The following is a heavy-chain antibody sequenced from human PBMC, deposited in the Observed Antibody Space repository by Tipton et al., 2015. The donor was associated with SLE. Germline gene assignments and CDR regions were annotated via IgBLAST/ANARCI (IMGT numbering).Heavy chain of an antibody. J-gene: IGHJ4*02. V-gene: IGHV4-34*01. CDR2: VNHSGST. Sequence: LRLSCAVYGVSFSDYFWNWIRQSPGKGLEWIGEVNHSGSTDYHPSLKSRVTMSVDTSKNQFSLKLTSLTAADTAVYYCARSSTFGVGGGSFDSWGQGTLVTVS. CDR1: GVSFSDYF. D-gene: IGHD3-3*01. CDR3: ARSSTFGVGGGSFDS.